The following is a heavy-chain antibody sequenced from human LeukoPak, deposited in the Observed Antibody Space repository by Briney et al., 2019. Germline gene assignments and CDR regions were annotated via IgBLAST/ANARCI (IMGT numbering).Heavy chain of an antibody. V-gene: IGHV1-69*04. J-gene: IGHJ4*02. Sequence: AAVKVSCKASGDTFSSYAISWVRQAPGQGLEWMGRIIPIFGIANYAQKLQGRLTITADKSTSTAYMELSSLIAEDTAIYYCASGLQFLEWLLDYWGQGTLVTVSS. CDR3: ASGLQFLEWLLDY. D-gene: IGHD3-3*01. CDR2: IIPIFGIA. CDR1: GDTFSSYA.